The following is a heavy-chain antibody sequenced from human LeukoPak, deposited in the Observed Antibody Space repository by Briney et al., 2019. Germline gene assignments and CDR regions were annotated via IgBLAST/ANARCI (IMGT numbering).Heavy chain of an antibody. Sequence: GGSLRLSCAASGFTFSSYDMTWVRQDPGKGLEWVSTISGSGDSTYYADSVKGRFTISRDNSKNPLYLQMNSLRAEDTAIYYCAKSKQLAPWDYWGQGTLVTVSS. J-gene: IGHJ4*02. CDR3: AKSKQLAPWDY. CDR2: ISGSGDST. CDR1: GFTFSSYD. D-gene: IGHD1-1*01. V-gene: IGHV3-23*01.